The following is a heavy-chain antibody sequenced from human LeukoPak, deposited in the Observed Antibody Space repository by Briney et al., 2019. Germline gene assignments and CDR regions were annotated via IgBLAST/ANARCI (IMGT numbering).Heavy chain of an antibody. CDR1: GYTFTSYG. V-gene: IGHV1-18*01. Sequence: ASVKVSCKASGYTFTSYGISWVRQAPGQGLEWMGWISAYNGNTNYAQKLQGRVTMTTDTSTSTAYMELRSLRSDDTAVYYCAREASYDFWSGSYPFDSWGQGTLVTVSS. CDR3: AREASYDFWSGSYPFDS. J-gene: IGHJ4*02. D-gene: IGHD3-3*01. CDR2: ISAYNGNT.